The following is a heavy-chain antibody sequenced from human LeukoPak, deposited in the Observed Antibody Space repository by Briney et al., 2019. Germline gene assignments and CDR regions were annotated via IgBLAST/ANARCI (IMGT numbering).Heavy chain of an antibody. CDR3: ARGRGSSWYSGLNYFDY. D-gene: IGHD6-13*01. Sequence: SETLSLTCAVYGGSFSGYYWSWIRQPLGKGLEWIGEINHSGSTNYNPSLKSRVTISVDTSKNQFSLKLSSVTAADTAVYYCARGRGSSWYSGLNYFDYWGQGTLVTVSS. J-gene: IGHJ4*02. V-gene: IGHV4-34*01. CDR2: INHSGST. CDR1: GGSFSGYY.